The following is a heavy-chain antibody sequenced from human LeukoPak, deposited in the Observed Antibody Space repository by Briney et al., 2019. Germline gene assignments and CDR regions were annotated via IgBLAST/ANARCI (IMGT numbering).Heavy chain of an antibody. J-gene: IGHJ5*02. CDR1: GYTFTNYN. CDR3: ARGRRYCSSTSCYTSRFDP. Sequence: GASVKVSCKASGYTFTNYNLHWVRQAPGQGLEWMGIINPSGGSTTYAQKFQGRVTMTRDTSITTAYMELSSLRSEDTAVYYCARGRRYCSSTSCYTSRFDPWGQGTLVTVSS. CDR2: INPSGGST. D-gene: IGHD2-2*02. V-gene: IGHV1-46*01.